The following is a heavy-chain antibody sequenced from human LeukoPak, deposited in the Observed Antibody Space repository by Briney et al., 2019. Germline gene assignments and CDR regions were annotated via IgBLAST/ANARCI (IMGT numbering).Heavy chain of an antibody. CDR1: GYTFTSYY. CDR3: AREGHGPQNYYYYYYMDV. J-gene: IGHJ6*03. CDR2: INPSGGST. V-gene: IGHV1-46*03. D-gene: IGHD2-8*01. Sequence: ASVKVSCKASGYTFTSYYMHWVRQAPGQGLEWMGIINPSGGSTSYAQKYQGRVTMTRDKSTSTVYMELSSLRSEDTAVYYCAREGHGPQNYYYYYYMDVWGKGTTVTVSS.